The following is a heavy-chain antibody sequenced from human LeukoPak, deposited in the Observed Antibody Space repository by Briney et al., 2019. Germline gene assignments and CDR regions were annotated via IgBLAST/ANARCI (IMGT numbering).Heavy chain of an antibody. J-gene: IGHJ3*02. D-gene: IGHD3-9*01. V-gene: IGHV3-48*03. CDR2: ISSSGSTI. CDR1: GFTFSSYE. Sequence: GGSLRLSCAASGFTFSSYEMNWVRQAPGKGLEWVSYISSSGSTIYYADSVKGRFTISRDNAKNSLYLQMNSLRAEDTAVYYCARLSARYFDWLFRPKKNDAFDIWGQGTMVTVSS. CDR3: ARLSARYFDWLFRPKKNDAFDI.